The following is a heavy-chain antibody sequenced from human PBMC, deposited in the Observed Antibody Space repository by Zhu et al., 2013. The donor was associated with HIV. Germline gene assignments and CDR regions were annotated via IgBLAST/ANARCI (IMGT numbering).Heavy chain of an antibody. Sequence: QVQLVQSGAEMKKPGASVKVSCKASGYTFTSYGISWVRQAPGQGLEWMGWIGTHNSHTKSSQQFQGRLSMTTDTLTRTAYMELRSLRSDDSALYFCARDRSERQLLADYYYYGIGRRGDNGTTVTVSS. D-gene: IGHD1-7*01. V-gene: IGHV1-18*01. J-gene: IGHJ6*01. CDR3: ARDRSERQLLADYYYYGIGRR. CDR2: IGTHNSHT. CDR1: GYTFTSYG.